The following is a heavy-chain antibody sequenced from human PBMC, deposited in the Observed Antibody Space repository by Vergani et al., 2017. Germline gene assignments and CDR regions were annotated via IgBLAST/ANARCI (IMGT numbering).Heavy chain of an antibody. V-gene: IGHV3-21*01. J-gene: IGHJ3*02. CDR1: GFTFSSYS. CDR2: ISSSSSYI. D-gene: IGHD6-13*01. CDR3: ARDPRRGAAAGSLAVDI. Sequence: VQLVESGGGLVKPGGSLRLSCAASGFTFSSYSMNWVRQAPGKGLEWVSSISSSSSYIYYADSVKGRFTISRDNAKNSLYLQMNSLRAEDTAVYYCARDPRRGAAAGSLAVDIWGQGTMVTVSS.